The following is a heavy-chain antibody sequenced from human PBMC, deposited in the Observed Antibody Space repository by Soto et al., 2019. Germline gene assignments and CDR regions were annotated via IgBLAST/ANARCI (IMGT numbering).Heavy chain of an antibody. Sequence: QVQLVESGGGVVQPGGSLRLSCAASGFTFSIYAIHWVRQAPGKGLEWVAVISYDGINKYYADSVKGRFTISRDNSKNTRYVQMNSLRTDDTAVYYCARDGVVVAATHCGMDVWGQGTTVTVSS. CDR3: ARDGVVVAATHCGMDV. V-gene: IGHV3-30-3*01. D-gene: IGHD2-15*01. CDR2: ISYDGINK. J-gene: IGHJ6*02. CDR1: GFTFSIYA.